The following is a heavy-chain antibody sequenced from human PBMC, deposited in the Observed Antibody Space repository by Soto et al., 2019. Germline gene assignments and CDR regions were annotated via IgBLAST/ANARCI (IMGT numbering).Heavy chain of an antibody. CDR1: GGTFSSYT. CDR2: IIPVLDIE. J-gene: IGHJ4*02. V-gene: IGHV1-69*02. D-gene: IGHD1-7*01. CDR3: AGLTETGTTAYDY. Sequence: QVQLVQSGAEVKKPGSSVKVSCKVSGGTFSSYTISWVRQAPGQGLEWMGRIIPVLDIEKYAQKFQGRVTITADKSTSTAYTELVSLGSEDTAVYYCAGLTETGTTAYDYWGQGTLVNVSS.